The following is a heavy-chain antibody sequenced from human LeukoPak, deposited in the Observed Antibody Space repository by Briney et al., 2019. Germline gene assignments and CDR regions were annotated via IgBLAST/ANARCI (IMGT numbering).Heavy chain of an antibody. Sequence: SETLSLTCTVSGGSISSYYWSWIRQPPGKGLEWIGYIYYSGSTNYNPSLKSRVTISVDTSKNRFSLKLSSVTAADTAVYYCARDSPLGWFDPWGQGTLVTVSS. CDR2: IYYSGST. J-gene: IGHJ5*02. CDR3: ARDSPLGWFDP. CDR1: GGSISSYY. D-gene: IGHD3-16*01. V-gene: IGHV4-59*01.